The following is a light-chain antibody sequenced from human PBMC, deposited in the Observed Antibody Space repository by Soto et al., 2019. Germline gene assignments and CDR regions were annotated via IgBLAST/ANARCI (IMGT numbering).Light chain of an antibody. CDR2: DVN. V-gene: IGLV2-11*01. CDR1: SNDVGGYHY. J-gene: IGLJ1*01. CDR3: CSYVGSYLYF. Sequence: QSVLTQPRSVSGSPGQSVTISCTGTSNDVGGYHYVSWYQQHPGKAPKLVIFDVNKRPSGVPHRFSGSKSDNTASLTISGLQVEDEADYFCCSYVGSYLYFFGLGTKLTVL.